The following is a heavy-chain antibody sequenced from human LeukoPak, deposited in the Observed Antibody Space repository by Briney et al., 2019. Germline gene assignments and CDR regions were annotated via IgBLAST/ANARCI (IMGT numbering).Heavy chain of an antibody. J-gene: IGHJ6*02. Sequence: GRSLRLSCAASGFTFSSYGMHWVRQAPGKGLEWVAVIWYDGSNKYYADSVKGRFTISRDNSKNTLYLQMNSLRAEDTAMYYCARENNYGDYNLRYYYYYGMDVWGQGTTVTVSS. CDR3: ARENNYGDYNLRYYYYYGMDV. CDR2: IWYDGSNK. CDR1: GFTFSSYG. D-gene: IGHD4-17*01. V-gene: IGHV3-33*01.